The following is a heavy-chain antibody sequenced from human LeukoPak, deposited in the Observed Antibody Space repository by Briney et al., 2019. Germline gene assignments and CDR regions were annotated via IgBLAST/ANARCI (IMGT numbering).Heavy chain of an antibody. CDR2: ISGSGGST. CDR3: ANLITMIVVVTGAPFDY. CDR1: GFTFSSYA. Sequence: PGGSLRLSRAASGFTFSSYAMSWVRQAPGKGLEWVSAISGSGGSTYYADSVKGRFTISRDNSKNTLYLQMNSLRAEDTAVYYCANLITMIVVVTGAPFDYWGQGTLVTVSS. J-gene: IGHJ4*02. V-gene: IGHV3-23*01. D-gene: IGHD3-22*01.